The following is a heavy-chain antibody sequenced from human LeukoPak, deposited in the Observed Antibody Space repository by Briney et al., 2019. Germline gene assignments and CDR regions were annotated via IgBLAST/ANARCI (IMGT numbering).Heavy chain of an antibody. CDR1: GFAFRSYG. J-gene: IGHJ4*02. Sequence: GGSLRLSCAVSGFAFRSYGMSWVRQAPGKGLGWVLVISGIGDSTYSADSVKGRFTISKDTSNNTMYLQVNSLRAEDTAVSYCAKNRGVLRNFDCYDYWGQGTLVTVSS. CDR3: AKNRGVLRNFDCYDY. V-gene: IGHV3-23*01. D-gene: IGHD3-9*01. CDR2: ISGIGDST.